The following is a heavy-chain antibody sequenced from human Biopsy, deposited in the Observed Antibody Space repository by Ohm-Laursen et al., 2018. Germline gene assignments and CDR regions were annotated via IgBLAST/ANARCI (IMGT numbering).Heavy chain of an antibody. CDR1: GDSVSSGSFY. CDR2: IYDRGSTA. V-gene: IGHV4-61*01. J-gene: IGHJ4*02. D-gene: IGHD6-19*01. CDR3: ARGRRTSGWPYFDN. Sequence: SDTLSLTCPVSGDSVSSGSFYWTWIRQPPGQGLEYIGYIYDRGSTANYNPSLESRVTMSVDMPKNQFYLKLYSVTAADTAVYYCARGRRTSGWPYFDNWGQGALVSVSP.